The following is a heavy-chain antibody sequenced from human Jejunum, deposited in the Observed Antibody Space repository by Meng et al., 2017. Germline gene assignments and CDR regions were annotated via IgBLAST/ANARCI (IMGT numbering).Heavy chain of an antibody. D-gene: IGHD2/OR15-2a*01. Sequence: QLAQSWAEAKKPGAPLEVLCKASGYTCTVYCRQCGRPPPGQGCGWRRVLQPSGSDTDYSQKVQDRVTMRRDTSTSTVYLEGRSVRPDDTAIYYCARDLGMGTHSRIDSWGQGALVTVSS. V-gene: IGHV1-46*01. J-gene: IGHJ4*02. CDR1: GYTCTVYC. CDR2: LQPSGSDT. CDR3: ARDLGMGTHSRIDS.